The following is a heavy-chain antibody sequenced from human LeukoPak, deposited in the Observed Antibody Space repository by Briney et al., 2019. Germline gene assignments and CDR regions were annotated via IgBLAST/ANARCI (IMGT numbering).Heavy chain of an antibody. CDR1: GFTFSSYE. Sequence: GGSLRLSCAASGFTFSSYEMNWVRQAPGKGLEWVSYISSSGSTIYYADSVKGRFTISRDNAKNSLYLQMNSLRAEDTAVCYCARVRYGYLLDYWGQGTLVTVSS. CDR2: ISSSGSTI. D-gene: IGHD5-18*01. V-gene: IGHV3-48*03. CDR3: ARVRYGYLLDY. J-gene: IGHJ4*02.